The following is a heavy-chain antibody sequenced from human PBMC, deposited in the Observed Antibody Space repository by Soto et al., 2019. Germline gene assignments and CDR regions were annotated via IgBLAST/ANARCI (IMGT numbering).Heavy chain of an antibody. Sequence: GASVKVSCKASGYTFTGYHLHWVRQAPGQGLEWMGWINPNSGDTNSAQKFQGRVSMTRDTSISTAYMDLGSLTSDDTAVYYCARGSGGFCSGSNCYKESLGFWGQGTLVTVSS. J-gene: IGHJ4*02. V-gene: IGHV1-2*02. D-gene: IGHD2-2*02. CDR3: ARGSGGFCSGSNCYKESLGF. CDR2: INPNSGDT. CDR1: GYTFTGYH.